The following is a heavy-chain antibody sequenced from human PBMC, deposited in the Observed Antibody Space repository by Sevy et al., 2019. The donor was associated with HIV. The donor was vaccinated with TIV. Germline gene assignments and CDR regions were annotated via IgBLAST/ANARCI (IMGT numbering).Heavy chain of an antibody. J-gene: IGHJ4*02. CDR2: ISSSGSTI. CDR1: GFTFSSYE. Sequence: GGSLRLSCAASGFTFSSYEMNWVRQAPGKGLEWVSYISSSGSTIYYADSVKGRFTISRENAKNSLYLQMNSLRAEDTAVYYCAREDMDCSSTSCPPGVFDYWGQGTLVTVSS. V-gene: IGHV3-48*03. CDR3: AREDMDCSSTSCPPGVFDY. D-gene: IGHD2-2*01.